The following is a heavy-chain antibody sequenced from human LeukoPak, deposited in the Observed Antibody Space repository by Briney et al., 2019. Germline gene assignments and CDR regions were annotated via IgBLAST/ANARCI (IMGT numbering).Heavy chain of an antibody. V-gene: IGHV3-30*01. J-gene: IGHJ4*02. CDR3: ARDSTYWYDSGSSGPHYFDY. Sequence: GRSPRLSCAASGFIFSNYAMHWVRQAPGKGLEWVALISSDGSKTYHADSVKGRFSISRDNSKDTLYLQLNSLRAEDTSVYYCARDSTYWYDSGSSGPHYFDYWGQGTLVTVSS. CDR2: ISSDGSKT. CDR1: GFIFSNYA. D-gene: IGHD3-10*01.